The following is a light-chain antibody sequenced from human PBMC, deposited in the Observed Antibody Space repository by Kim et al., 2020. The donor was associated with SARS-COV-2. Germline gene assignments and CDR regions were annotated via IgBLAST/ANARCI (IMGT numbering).Light chain of an antibody. CDR2: DVS. J-gene: IGLJ1*01. CDR1: SSDVGGYDY. CDR3: SSYTSSGTYV. Sequence: QSALTQPASVSGSPGQSITISCSGTSSDVGGYDYVSWYHQHPGKAPKLMIYDVSKRPSGVSNRFSGSRSGNTASLTISGLQAEDEADYYCSSYTSSGTYVFGTGTNVTVL. V-gene: IGLV2-14*01.